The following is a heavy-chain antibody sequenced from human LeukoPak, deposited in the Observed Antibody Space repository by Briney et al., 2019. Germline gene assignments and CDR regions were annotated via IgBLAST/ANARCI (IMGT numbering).Heavy chain of an antibody. CDR1: GGCISSYH. CDR2: IYYSGST. Sequence: SETLSLTCTVSGGCISSYHWSWIRQPPGKGLEWIGYIYYSGSTNYNPSLKSRVTISVDTSKNQFSLKLSSVTAADTAVYYCARARYYYDSSRYPTHMDVWGKGTTVTISS. CDR3: ARARYYYDSSRYPTHMDV. D-gene: IGHD3-22*01. J-gene: IGHJ6*03. V-gene: IGHV4-59*01.